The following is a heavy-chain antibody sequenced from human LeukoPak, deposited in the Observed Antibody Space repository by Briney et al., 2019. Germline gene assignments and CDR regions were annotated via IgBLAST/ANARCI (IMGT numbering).Heavy chain of an antibody. Sequence: PSETLSLTCTVSGGSISSSSYYWGWIRQPPGKGLEWIGSIYYSGSTYYNPSLKSRVTISVDTSKNQFSLKLSSVTAADTAVYYCARRDDYGGNSDPWGQGTLVTVSS. D-gene: IGHD4-23*01. CDR1: GGSISSSSYY. J-gene: IGHJ5*02. V-gene: IGHV4-39*01. CDR3: ARRDDYGGNSDP. CDR2: IYYSGST.